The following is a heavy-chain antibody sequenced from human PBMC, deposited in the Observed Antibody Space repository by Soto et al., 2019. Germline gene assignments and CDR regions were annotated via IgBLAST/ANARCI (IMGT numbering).Heavy chain of an antibody. CDR3: ARADSSGWYYYYGMDV. V-gene: IGHV1-18*01. J-gene: IGHJ6*02. CDR1: GYTFTSYG. Sequence: ASVKVSCKASGYTFTSYGISWVRQAPGQGLEWMGWISAYNGNTNYAQKLQGRVTMTTDTSTSTAYMELRSLRSDDTAVYYCARADSSGWYYYYGMDVWGQGTTVTVSS. D-gene: IGHD6-19*01. CDR2: ISAYNGNT.